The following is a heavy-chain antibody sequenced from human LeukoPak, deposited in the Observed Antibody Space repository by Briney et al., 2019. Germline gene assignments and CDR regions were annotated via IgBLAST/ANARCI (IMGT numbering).Heavy chain of an antibody. Sequence: ASVKVSCKASGGTFSSYAISWVRQAPGQGLEWMGGIIPIFGTANYAQKFQGRVTITADESTSTAYMGLSSLRSEDTAVYYCARQQAVVGFDYWGQGTLVTVSS. J-gene: IGHJ4*02. D-gene: IGHD6-19*01. CDR3: ARQQAVVGFDY. CDR2: IIPIFGTA. V-gene: IGHV1-69*01. CDR1: GGTFSSYA.